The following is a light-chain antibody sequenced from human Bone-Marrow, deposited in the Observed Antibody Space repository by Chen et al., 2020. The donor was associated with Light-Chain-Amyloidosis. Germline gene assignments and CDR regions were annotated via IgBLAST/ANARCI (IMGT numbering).Light chain of an antibody. CDR1: DLPTKY. CDR3: QAADGSGTREVI. CDR2: RDT. Sequence: SYELTQPPSVSVSPGQTARITCSGADLPTKYSYWYQQKPGQAPVLVIHRDTERPSGMSERFCGYSSRTTHTVTIRGDKADKEADYHCQAADGSGTREVIVGGGTKLSVL. J-gene: IGLJ2*01. V-gene: IGLV3-25*02.